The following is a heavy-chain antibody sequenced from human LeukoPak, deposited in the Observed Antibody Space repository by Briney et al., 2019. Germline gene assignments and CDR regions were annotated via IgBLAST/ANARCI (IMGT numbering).Heavy chain of an antibody. CDR2: INHSGST. J-gene: IGHJ4*02. CDR3: ARRGSGWYFDY. V-gene: IGHV4-34*01. Sequence: SETLSLTCAVYGGSFSGYYWSWIRQPPGKGLEWIGEINHSGSTNYNPSLKSRVTISVDTSKNQFSLKLSSVTAADTAVYYCARRGSGWYFDYWGQGTLVTVSS. D-gene: IGHD6-19*01. CDR1: GGSFSGYY.